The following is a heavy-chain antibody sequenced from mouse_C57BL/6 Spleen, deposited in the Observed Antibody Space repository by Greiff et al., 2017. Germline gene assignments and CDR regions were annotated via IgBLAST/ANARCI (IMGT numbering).Heavy chain of an antibody. J-gene: IGHJ1*03. CDR1: GFTFSGYY. V-gene: IGHV5-16*01. CDR3: ARDTGGRDLDV. CDR2: ISYDCSSN. Sequence: EVKLVESEGGLVQPGSSMTLSCTASGFTFSGYYMAWVRQVPEKGLEWVGNISYDCSSNYYLGSLKRRFIISRATEKNILYLQMSSLKAEDTATYYCARDTGGRDLDVWGTGTTVTVSS.